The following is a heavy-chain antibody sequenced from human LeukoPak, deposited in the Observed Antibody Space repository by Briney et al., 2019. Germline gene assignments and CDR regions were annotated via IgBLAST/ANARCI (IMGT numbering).Heavy chain of an antibody. CDR2: ISYDGSNK. Sequence: PGGSLRLSCAASGFTFSSYAMHWVRQAPGKGLEWVAVISYDGSNKYYADSVKGRFTISRDNSKNTLYLQMNSLRAEDTGVYYCARGDTQSKYRQFDSWGQGSLVIVSS. CDR3: ARGDTQSKYRQFDS. CDR1: GFTFSSYA. V-gene: IGHV3-30*04. J-gene: IGHJ4*02. D-gene: IGHD1-26*01.